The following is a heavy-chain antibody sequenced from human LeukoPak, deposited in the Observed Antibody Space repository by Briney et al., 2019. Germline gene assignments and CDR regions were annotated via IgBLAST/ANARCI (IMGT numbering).Heavy chain of an antibody. Sequence: SETLSLTCTVSGGSISSYYWSWIRQPAGKGLEWMGRIYTSGSTNYNPSLKSRVTMSVDTSKNQFSLKLSSVTAADTAVYYCARDWGVTARPGYMDVWGKGTTVTVSS. D-gene: IGHD6-6*01. CDR1: GGSISSYY. CDR2: IYTSGST. CDR3: ARDWGVTARPGYMDV. V-gene: IGHV4-4*07. J-gene: IGHJ6*03.